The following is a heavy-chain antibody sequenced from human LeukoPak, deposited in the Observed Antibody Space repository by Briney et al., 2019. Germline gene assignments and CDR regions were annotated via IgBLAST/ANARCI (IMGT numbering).Heavy chain of an antibody. Sequence: SETLSLTCAVYGGSFSGYYWSWIRQPPGKGLEWIGEINHSGSTNYNPSLKSRVTISVDTSKNQFSLKLSSVTAADTAVYYCASSKEQYYDILTGYYFGTSFDYWGQGTLVTVSS. CDR3: ASSKEQYYDILTGYYFGTSFDY. J-gene: IGHJ4*02. CDR1: GGSFSGYY. V-gene: IGHV4-34*01. D-gene: IGHD3-9*01. CDR2: INHSGST.